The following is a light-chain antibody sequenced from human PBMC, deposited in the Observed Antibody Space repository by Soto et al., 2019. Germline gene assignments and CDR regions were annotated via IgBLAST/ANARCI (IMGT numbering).Light chain of an antibody. CDR3: HQRSNWPRT. Sequence: EIVLTQSPATLSLSPGERATLSCRASQSVRSYLAWYQQRPGQSPRLLLYDASTRATGIPARFSGSGSGTDFTLTISSLEREDFAVYYCHQRSNWPRTFCGGTKVEI. CDR1: QSVRSY. CDR2: DAS. J-gene: IGKJ4*01. V-gene: IGKV3-11*01.